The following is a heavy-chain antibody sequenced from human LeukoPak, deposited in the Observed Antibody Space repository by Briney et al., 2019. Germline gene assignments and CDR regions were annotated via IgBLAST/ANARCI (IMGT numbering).Heavy chain of an antibody. J-gene: IGHJ4*02. CDR1: GDSISSGDYY. V-gene: IGHV4-61*10. CDR2: IYYSGST. Sequence: PSETLSLTCTVSGDSISSGDYYWSWIRQPAGKGLEWIGYIYYSGSTNYNPSLKSRVTISVDTSKNQFSLKLSSVTAADTAVYYCARGNAVTGAYYFDYWGQGTLVTVSS. D-gene: IGHD4-23*01. CDR3: ARGNAVTGAYYFDY.